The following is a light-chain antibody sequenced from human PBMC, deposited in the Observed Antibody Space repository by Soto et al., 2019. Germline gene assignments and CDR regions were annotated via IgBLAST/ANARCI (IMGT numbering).Light chain of an antibody. V-gene: IGKV3-20*01. J-gene: IGKJ5*01. CDR2: GAS. CDR3: QQYDDSPIT. CDR1: QSLSSSY. Sequence: EIVLTQSPGTLSLSPGERVTLSFRASQSLSSSYLAWYQQKPGQAPRLLIYGASSRATGIPDRFSGSGSGTDFTLTITRLEPEDLAVYYCQQYDDSPITFGHGTRLEIK.